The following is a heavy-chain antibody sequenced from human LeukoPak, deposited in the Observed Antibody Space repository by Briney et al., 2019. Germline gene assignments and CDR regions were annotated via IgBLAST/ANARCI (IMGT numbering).Heavy chain of an antibody. CDR2: IGTAGDT. Sequence: GGSLRLSCAASGFTFSSYDMHWVRQATGKGLEWVSAIGTAGDTYYPGSVKGRFTISRENAKNSLYLQMNSLRAGDTAVYYCARGRLDTAAGRGKWFDPSGQGTLFTVSS. CDR1: GFTFSSYD. CDR3: ARGRLDTAAGRGKWFDP. D-gene: IGHD6-13*01. V-gene: IGHV3-13*01. J-gene: IGHJ5*02.